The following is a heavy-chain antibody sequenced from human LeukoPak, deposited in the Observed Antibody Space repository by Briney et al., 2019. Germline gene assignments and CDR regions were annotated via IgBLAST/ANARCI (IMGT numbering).Heavy chain of an antibody. CDR2: ISGSGGST. CDR1: GFTFSSYA. CDR3: AKDGVGATSGLYYFDY. J-gene: IGHJ4*02. V-gene: IGHV3-23*01. Sequence: GGSLKLSCAASGFTFSSYAMSWVRQAPGKGLEWVSAISGSGGSTYYADSVKGRFTISRDISKNTLYLQMNSLRAEDTAVYYCAKDGVGATSGLYYFDYWGQGTLVTVSS. D-gene: IGHD1-26*01.